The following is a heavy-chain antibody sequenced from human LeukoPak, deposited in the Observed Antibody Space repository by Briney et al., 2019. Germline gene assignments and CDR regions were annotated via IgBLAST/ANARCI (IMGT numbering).Heavy chain of an antibody. J-gene: IGHJ4*02. CDR3: AKDWAPYCSSTSCLAGG. CDR2: ISGSGGST. D-gene: IGHD2-2*01. V-gene: IGHV3-23*01. Sequence: GGSLRLSCAASGFTFSSYAMSWVRQAPGKGLEWVSAISGSGGSTYYADSVKGRFTISRDNPKNTLYLQMNSLRAEDTAVYYCAKDWAPYCSSTSCLAGGWGQGTLVTVSS. CDR1: GFTFSSYA.